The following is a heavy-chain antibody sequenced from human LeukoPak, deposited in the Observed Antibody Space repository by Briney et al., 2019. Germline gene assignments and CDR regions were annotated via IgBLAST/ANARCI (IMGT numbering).Heavy chain of an antibody. CDR3: AKRGVVIRVILVGFHKEAYYFDS. CDR2: LSGSGGST. D-gene: IGHD3-22*01. Sequence: GGSLRLSCAVSGITLSNYGMTWVRQAPGKGLEWVAGLSGSGGSTNYADSVKGRFTLSRDNAKNTLYLQMNSLRAEDTAVYFCAKRGVVIRVILVGFHKEAYYFDSWGQGVLVTVSS. J-gene: IGHJ4*02. CDR1: GITLSNYG. V-gene: IGHV3-23*01.